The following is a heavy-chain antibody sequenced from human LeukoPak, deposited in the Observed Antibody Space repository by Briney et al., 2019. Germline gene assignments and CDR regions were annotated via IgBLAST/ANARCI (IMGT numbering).Heavy chain of an antibody. Sequence: SEALSLICAASGGSFCEYYWNWIRQPPGKGLEWIGEISHSGSTSHNPSLRSRVTILGETSKHQFSLRLNSVTAADTAVYYCATGITKPDRDVVVPAAIRVAHAFVSWGAGNLVTVSS. J-gene: IGHJ4*02. CDR1: GGSFCEYY. D-gene: IGHD2-2*01. CDR3: ATGITKPDRDVVVPAAIRVAHAFVS. CDR2: ISHSGST. V-gene: IGHV4-34*01.